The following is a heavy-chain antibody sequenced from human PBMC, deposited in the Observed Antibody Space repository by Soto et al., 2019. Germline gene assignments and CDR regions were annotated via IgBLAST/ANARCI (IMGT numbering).Heavy chain of an antibody. D-gene: IGHD3-22*01. CDR3: AREDSSGYNFFDY. CDR2: IYYSGST. Sequence: SETLSLTCTVSGGSISNYYWSWIRQPPGKGLEWIGYIYYSGSTSYNPSLKSRLTISVDTSKNQFSLRLTSATAADTAVYYCAREDSSGYNFFDYWGQGTLVIVSS. V-gene: IGHV4-59*01. J-gene: IGHJ4*02. CDR1: GGSISNYY.